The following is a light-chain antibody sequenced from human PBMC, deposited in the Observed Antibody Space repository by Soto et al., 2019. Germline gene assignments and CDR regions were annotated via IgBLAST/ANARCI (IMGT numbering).Light chain of an antibody. J-gene: IGKJ2*01. CDR2: GAS. CDR1: QSVNSSY. Sequence: EIVLTQSPGTLSLSPGERATLSCRASQSVNSSYLSWYQQKPGQAPRLLIYGASSRATGIPDRFSGSGSGTDFTLTISRLEPEDIAVYYCQLYGSSPLYTFGQGTELEIK. V-gene: IGKV3-20*01. CDR3: QLYGSSPLYT.